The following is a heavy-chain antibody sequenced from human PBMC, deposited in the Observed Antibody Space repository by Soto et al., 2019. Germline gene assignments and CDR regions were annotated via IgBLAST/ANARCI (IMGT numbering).Heavy chain of an antibody. CDR1: GGSISSYY. D-gene: IGHD1-1*01. CDR2: IYYSGST. J-gene: IGHJ6*02. CDR3: ARDRLGNWNDAPGGYYYYYGMDV. Sequence: PSETLSLTCTVSGGSISSYYWSWIRQPPGKGLEWIGYIYYSGSTNYNPSLKSRVTISVDTSKNQFSLKLSSVTAADTAVYYCARDRLGNWNDAPGGYYYYYGMDVWGQGTTVTVSS. V-gene: IGHV4-59*08.